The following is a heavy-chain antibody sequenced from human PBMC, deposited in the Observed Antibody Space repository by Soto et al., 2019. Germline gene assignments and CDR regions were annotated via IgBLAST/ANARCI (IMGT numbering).Heavy chain of an antibody. V-gene: IGHV3-30-3*01. J-gene: IGHJ6*02. CDR2: ISFDGSNK. CDR3: ARLPGALVAVLYIYPLDGREPTSDVDV. CDR1: GFAFNYYP. D-gene: IGHD6-19*01. Sequence: QMQLVESGGGVVQPGESLRLSCAASGFAFNYYPMHWVRQTPGKGLEWVAVISFDGSNKYYADSVKGRFTISRDNSKNMLYLQMNSLRTEDTAVYYCARLPGALVAVLYIYPLDGREPTSDVDVWGQGTTVSVSS.